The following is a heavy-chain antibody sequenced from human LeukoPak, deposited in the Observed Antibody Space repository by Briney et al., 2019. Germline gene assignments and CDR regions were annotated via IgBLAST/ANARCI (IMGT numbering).Heavy chain of an antibody. V-gene: IGHV3-73*01. CDR3: TRHVYCSSTSCYAGDY. D-gene: IGHD2-2*01. CDR2: IRSKANSYAT. Sequence: GGSLRLSCAASGFTFSGSAMHWVRQASGKGLEWVGRIRSKANSYATAYAASVKGRFTISRDDSKNTAYLQMNSLKTEDTAVYYCTRHVYCSSTSCYAGDYWGQGTLVTVSS. CDR1: GFTFSGSA. J-gene: IGHJ4*02.